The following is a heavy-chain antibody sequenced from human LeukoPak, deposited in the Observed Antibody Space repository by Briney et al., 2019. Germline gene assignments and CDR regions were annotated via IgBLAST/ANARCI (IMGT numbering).Heavy chain of an antibody. CDR2: IKQDGSEM. CDR3: ASSYFDNSLHAYDI. V-gene: IGHV3-7*01. J-gene: IGHJ3*02. D-gene: IGHD3-22*01. Sequence: GGSLRLSCAASGLTFSSYWMDWVRQAPGKGLEWVANIKQDGSEMYYVDSVKGRFTISRDNTKNSLFLHMSSLRAEDTAVYFCASSYFDNSLHAYDIWGQGTMVTVSS. CDR1: GLTFSSYW.